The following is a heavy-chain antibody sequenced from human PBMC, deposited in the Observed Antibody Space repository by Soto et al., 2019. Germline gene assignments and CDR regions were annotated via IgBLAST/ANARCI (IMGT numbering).Heavy chain of an antibody. Sequence: GSLRVSCSGSGFTFSHHSLYWVREAPGKGLRYVSTISGNGGNTHYAASVRGRFTISRDNSKNTVFLQMSGLGVADSAVYYCVKVSGYCTGGSCFSYFDYWGQGALVTVSS. CDR1: GFTFSHHS. CDR2: ISGNGGNT. D-gene: IGHD2-15*01. J-gene: IGHJ4*02. V-gene: IGHV3-64D*06. CDR3: VKVSGYCTGGSCFSYFDY.